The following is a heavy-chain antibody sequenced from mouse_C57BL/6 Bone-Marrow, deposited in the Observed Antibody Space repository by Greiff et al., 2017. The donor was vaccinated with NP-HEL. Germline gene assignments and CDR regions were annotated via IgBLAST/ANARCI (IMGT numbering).Heavy chain of an antibody. V-gene: IGHV14-4*01. CDR1: GFNIKDNY. Sequence: EVQLKQSGAGFVRPGASVKLSCTASGFNIKDNYMSWVKKMPEQGLEWMGRIDPENGDTEYASKFQGKATITADTSSNTAYLQLCSLTSEDTAVYYCTLKHICNVYWYFDVWGTGTTVTVSS. J-gene: IGHJ1*03. CDR2: IDPENGDT. CDR3: TLKHICNVYWYFDV. D-gene: IGHD2-1*01.